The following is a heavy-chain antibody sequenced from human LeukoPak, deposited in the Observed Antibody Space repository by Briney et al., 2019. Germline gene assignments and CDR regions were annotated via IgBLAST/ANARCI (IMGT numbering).Heavy chain of an antibody. Sequence: ASVKVSCRASGYTFTSYYMHWVRQAPGQGLEWMGIINPSGGSTSYAQKFEGRVTMTRDMSTSTVYMDLSSLRSEDTAVYYCARDDCSGGSCNPWGQGTLVTVSS. CDR3: ARDDCSGGSCNP. CDR1: GYTFTSYY. J-gene: IGHJ5*02. CDR2: INPSGGST. D-gene: IGHD2-15*01. V-gene: IGHV1-46*01.